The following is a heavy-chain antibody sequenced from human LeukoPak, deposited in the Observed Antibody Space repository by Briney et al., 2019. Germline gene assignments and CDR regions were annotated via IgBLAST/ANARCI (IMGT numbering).Heavy chain of an antibody. V-gene: IGHV3-30*19. Sequence: GGSLRLSCAASGFTFSSYGMHWVRQAPGKGLEWVAVISYDGSNKYYADSVKGRFTISRDNSKNTLYLQMNSLRAEDTAVYYCARVPSSSCTNGVCYTGLDYWGQGTLVTVSS. D-gene: IGHD2-8*01. CDR1: GFTFSSYG. J-gene: IGHJ4*02. CDR2: ISYDGSNK. CDR3: ARVPSSSCTNGVCYTGLDY.